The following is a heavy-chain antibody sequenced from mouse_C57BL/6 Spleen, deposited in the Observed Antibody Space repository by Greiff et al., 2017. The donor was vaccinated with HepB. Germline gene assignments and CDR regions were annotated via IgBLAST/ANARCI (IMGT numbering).Heavy chain of an antibody. Sequence: VHLVESGPGLVAPSQSLSITCTVSGFSLTSYGVHWVRQPPGKGLEWLVVIWSDGSTTYNSALKSRLSISKDNSKSQVFLKMNSLQTDDTAMYYCARHKDDYDGGWFAYWGQGTLVTVSA. CDR3: ARHKDDYDGGWFAY. J-gene: IGHJ3*01. CDR1: GFSLTSYG. V-gene: IGHV2-6-1*01. CDR2: IWSDGST. D-gene: IGHD2-4*01.